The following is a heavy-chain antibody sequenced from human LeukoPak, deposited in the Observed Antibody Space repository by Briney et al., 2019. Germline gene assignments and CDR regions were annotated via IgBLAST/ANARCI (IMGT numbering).Heavy chain of an antibody. Sequence: GGSLRLSCAAPGFTVSRNFMSWVRQAPGKGLEWVSVIYSGGSTYYADSVKGRFTISRDNSKNTLYLQMNTLRAEDTAVYYCARVPMVRGFTWYYFDFWGQGTLVTVSS. J-gene: IGHJ4*02. D-gene: IGHD3-10*01. CDR2: IYSGGST. CDR3: ARVPMVRGFTWYYFDF. CDR1: GFTVSRNF. V-gene: IGHV3-53*01.